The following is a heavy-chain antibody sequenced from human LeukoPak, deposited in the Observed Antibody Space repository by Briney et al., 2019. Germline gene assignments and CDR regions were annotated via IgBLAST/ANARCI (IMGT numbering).Heavy chain of an antibody. V-gene: IGHV3-11*04. CDR1: GFTCSDYY. J-gene: IGHJ6*04. Sequence: GGSLRLYGAASGFTCSDYYMSWIGQAPGKGLEGGSYISSSGSTRYYADSVKGRFTISRDNAKNSLYLQMNSLRAEDTAVYYCAELGITMIGGVWGKGTTVTISS. CDR3: AELGITMIGGV. CDR2: ISSSGSTR. D-gene: IGHD3-10*02.